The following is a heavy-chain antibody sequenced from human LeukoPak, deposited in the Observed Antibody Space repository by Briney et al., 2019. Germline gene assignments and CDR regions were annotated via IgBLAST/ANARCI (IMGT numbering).Heavy chain of an antibody. D-gene: IGHD6-19*01. V-gene: IGHV4-38-2*02. J-gene: IGHJ5*02. CDR3: ARLSGGSSGWYPSWFDP. CDR1: DYSISSSYY. Sequence: SETLSLTCTVSDYSISSSYYWGWIRQPPGKGLEWIGSIYYSGSTYYNPSLKSRVTISVDTSKNQFSLKLSSVTAADTAVYYCARLSGGSSGWYPSWFDPWGQGTLVTVSS. CDR2: IYYSGST.